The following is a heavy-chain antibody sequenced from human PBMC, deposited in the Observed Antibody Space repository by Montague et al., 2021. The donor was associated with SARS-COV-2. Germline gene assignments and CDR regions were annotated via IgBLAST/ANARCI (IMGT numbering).Heavy chain of an antibody. CDR1: GASISTGPFY. CDR2: IYYSGST. J-gene: IGHJ4*02. V-gene: IGHV4-31*03. D-gene: IGHD3-10*01. Sequence: TLSLNCTVSGASISTGPFYWSWIRQYPGKGLEWIGYIYYSGSTYYNPSLKSRITMSVDPSKNQFSLTLSSVTAADTAIYYCVTRLPDGTGPFDHWGQGILFTVSS. CDR3: VTRLPDGTGPFDH.